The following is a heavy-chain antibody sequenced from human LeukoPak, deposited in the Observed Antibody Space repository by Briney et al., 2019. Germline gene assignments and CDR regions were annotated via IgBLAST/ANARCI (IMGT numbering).Heavy chain of an antibody. D-gene: IGHD6-13*01. J-gene: IGHJ4*02. Sequence: GGSLRLSCAACVFTFDDYAMHGVREAPGKGLEWVSLISWDGGRTYYADSVKGRFTISRDNSKNSLYLQMNSLRAEDIALYSCAKDIRGSTSWYGLDYWRQGTLVTVCS. CDR2: ISWDGGRT. CDR1: VFTFDDYA. CDR3: AKDIRGSTSWYGLDY. V-gene: IGHV3-43D*03.